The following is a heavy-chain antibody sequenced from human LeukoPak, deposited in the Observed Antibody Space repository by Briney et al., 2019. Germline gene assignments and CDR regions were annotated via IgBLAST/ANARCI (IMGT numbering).Heavy chain of an antibody. J-gene: IGHJ5*02. CDR3: AKDLRGSIAAAGGNWFDP. V-gene: IGHV3-30*02. CDR1: GFTFSSYG. CDR2: IRYDGSNK. D-gene: IGHD6-13*01. Sequence: GGSLRLSCAASGFTFSSYGMHWVRQAPGKGLEWVAFIRYDGSNKYYADSVKGRFTISRDNSKNTLYPQMNSLRAEDTAVYYCAKDLRGSIAAAGGNWFDPWGQGTLVTVSS.